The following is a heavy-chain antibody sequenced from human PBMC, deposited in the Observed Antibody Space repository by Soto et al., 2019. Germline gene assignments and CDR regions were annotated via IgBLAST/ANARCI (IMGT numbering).Heavy chain of an antibody. V-gene: IGHV3-23*01. D-gene: IGHD2-15*01. CDR2: ISGSGGST. Sequence: GGSLRLSCAASGFTFSSYAMSWVRQAPGKGLEWVSAISGSGGSTYDADSVKGRFAMSRDTSKSTLYLQMNNLGAEDTAAYYCAPHVSCSGGSCQYDAFDIRGQGTMVTVSS. J-gene: IGHJ3*02. CDR1: GFTFSSYA. CDR3: APHVSCSGGSCQYDAFDI.